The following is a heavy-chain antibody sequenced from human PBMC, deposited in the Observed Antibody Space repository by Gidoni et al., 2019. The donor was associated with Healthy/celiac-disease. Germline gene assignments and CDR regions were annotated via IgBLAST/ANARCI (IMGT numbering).Heavy chain of an antibody. Sequence: QVQLVQSGAEVKKPGASVKVSCKASGYTFTSYDINWVRQATGQGLEWMGWMNPNSGNTGYAQKFQGRVTMTRNTSISTAYMELSSLRSEDTAVYYCARHPPKQWLVLNYYYYGMDVWGQGTTVTVSS. D-gene: IGHD6-19*01. J-gene: IGHJ6*02. CDR2: MNPNSGNT. CDR1: GYTFTSYD. CDR3: ARHPPKQWLVLNYYYYGMDV. V-gene: IGHV1-8*01.